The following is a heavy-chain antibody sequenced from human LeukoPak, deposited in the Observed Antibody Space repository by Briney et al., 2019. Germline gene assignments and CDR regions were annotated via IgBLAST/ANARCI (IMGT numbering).Heavy chain of an antibody. D-gene: IGHD3-10*01. Sequence: GSLRLSCAASGFTFSSYAMSWVRQPPGKGLEWIGEINHSGSTNYNPSLKSRVTISVDTSKNQFSLKLSSVTAADTAVYYCAREYYYGSGSYGRVDYWGQGTLVTVSS. CDR3: AREYYYGSGSYGRVDY. CDR1: GFTFSSYA. CDR2: INHSGST. V-gene: IGHV4-34*01. J-gene: IGHJ4*02.